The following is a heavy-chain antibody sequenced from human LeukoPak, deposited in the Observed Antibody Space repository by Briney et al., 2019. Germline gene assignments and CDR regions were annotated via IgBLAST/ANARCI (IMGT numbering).Heavy chain of an antibody. CDR3: ARSIGRAAAGFDY. V-gene: IGHV4-34*01. CDR1: GASFSDYY. J-gene: IGHJ4*02. Sequence: SETLSLTCAVYGASFSDYYWSWIRQPPGKGLEWIGEINHSGSTNYNPSLKSRVTISVDTSKNQLSLKLSSVTAADTAVYYCARSIGRAAAGFDYWGQGTLVTVSS. D-gene: IGHD6-13*01. CDR2: INHSGST.